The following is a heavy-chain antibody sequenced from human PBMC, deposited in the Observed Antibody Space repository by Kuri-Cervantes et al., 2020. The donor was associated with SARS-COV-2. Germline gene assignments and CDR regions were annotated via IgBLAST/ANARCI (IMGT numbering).Heavy chain of an antibody. J-gene: IGHJ4*02. CDR2: INPNSGGT. D-gene: IGHD6-6*01. CDR3: ARDTRAARPVRYFDY. CDR1: GYTFTGYY. V-gene: IGHV1-2*02. Sequence: ASVKVSCKASGYTFTGYYMHWVRQAPGQGLEWMGWINPNSGGTNYPQKFQGRVTMTRDTSISTAYMELSRLRSDDTAVYYCARDTRAARPVRYFDYWGQGTLVTVSS.